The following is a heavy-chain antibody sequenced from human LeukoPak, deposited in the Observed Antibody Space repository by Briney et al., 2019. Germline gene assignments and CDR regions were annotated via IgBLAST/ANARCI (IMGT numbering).Heavy chain of an antibody. J-gene: IGHJ6*02. CDR3: ARDAGMTTVTTGNYYYYYGMDV. V-gene: IGHV3-9*01. D-gene: IGHD4-17*01. CDR2: ISWNSGSI. Sequence: GGSLRLSCAASGFTFDDYAMHWVRQAPGKGLEWVSGISWNSGSIGYADSVKGRFTISRDNAKNSLYLQMNSLRAEDTAVYYCARDAGMTTVTTGNYYYYYGMDVWGQGTTVTVSS. CDR1: GFTFDDYA.